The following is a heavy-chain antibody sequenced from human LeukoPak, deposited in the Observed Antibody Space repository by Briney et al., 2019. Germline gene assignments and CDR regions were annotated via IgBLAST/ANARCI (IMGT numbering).Heavy chain of an antibody. D-gene: IGHD4-17*01. V-gene: IGHV4-61*02. CDR2: IYTSGST. CDR1: GGSISSGSYY. Sequence: PSQTLSLTCTVSGGSISSGSYYWSWIRQPAGKGLEWIGRIYTSGSTNYNPSLKSRVTISVDTSKNQFSLKPSCVTAADTAVYYCARVLAVTTSWFDPWGQGTLVTVSS. J-gene: IGHJ5*02. CDR3: ARVLAVTTSWFDP.